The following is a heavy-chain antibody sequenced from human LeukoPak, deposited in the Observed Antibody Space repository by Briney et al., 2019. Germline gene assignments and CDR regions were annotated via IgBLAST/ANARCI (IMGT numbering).Heavy chain of an antibody. D-gene: IGHD2-2*01. J-gene: IGHJ5*02. CDR2: IIPIFGIA. Sequence: RASVKVSCKASGGTFSSYAISWVRQAPGQGLEWMGRIIPIFGIANYAQKFQGRVTITADRSTSTAYMELSSLRSEETAVYYCARSKVVPAAQRWNWFDPWGQGTLVTVSS. V-gene: IGHV1-69*04. CDR3: ARSKVVPAAQRWNWFDP. CDR1: GGTFSSYA.